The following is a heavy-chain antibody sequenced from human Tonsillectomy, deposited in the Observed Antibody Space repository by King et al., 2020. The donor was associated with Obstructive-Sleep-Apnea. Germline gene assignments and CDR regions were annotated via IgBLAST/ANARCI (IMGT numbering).Heavy chain of an antibody. J-gene: IGHJ4*02. CDR1: GVSISNDNYY. Sequence: QLQESGPGLVKPSETLSLTCTVSGVSISNDNYYWGWIRQSPGKGLEWFGSTHFRGNTYYNPSLSTRVTVSVDTSKNQFSLELSFVTAADTAVYYCVKHASGRPAIVDYWGQGTLVTVSS. CDR2: THFRGNT. V-gene: IGHV4-39*01. D-gene: IGHD3-10*01. CDR3: VKHASGRPAIVDY.